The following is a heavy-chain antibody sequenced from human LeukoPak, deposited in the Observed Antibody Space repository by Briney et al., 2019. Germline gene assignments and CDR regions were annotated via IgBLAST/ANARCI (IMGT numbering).Heavy chain of an antibody. J-gene: IGHJ4*02. CDR1: GFTFNDYY. CDR2: ISDSGGTI. V-gene: IGHV3-11*04. D-gene: IGHD3-22*01. Sequence: PGGSLRLSCAASGFTFNDYYMTWIRQAPGKGLEWVSYISDSGGTIYYADSVKGRLTISRDNAKKLVYLQMDSLRVEDTAVYYCARDSSPSYGSSGYRPADFDYWGQGTLVSVSS. CDR3: ARDSSPSYGSSGYRPADFDY.